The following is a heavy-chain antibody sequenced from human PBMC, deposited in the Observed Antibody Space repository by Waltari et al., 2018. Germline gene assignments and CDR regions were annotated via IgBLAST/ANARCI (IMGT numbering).Heavy chain of an antibody. CDR1: GFTFSSYW. V-gene: IGHV3-7*02. CDR3: ASLTVDDY. CDR2: IKQDGSEK. D-gene: IGHD4-17*01. J-gene: IGHJ4*02. Sequence: EVQLVESGGGLVQPGGSLRLSCAASGFTFSSYWRSWGRQAPGKGLEWVANIKQDGSEKYYVDSVKGRFTISRDNAKNSLYLQMNSLRAEDTAVYYCASLTVDDYWGQGTLVTVSS.